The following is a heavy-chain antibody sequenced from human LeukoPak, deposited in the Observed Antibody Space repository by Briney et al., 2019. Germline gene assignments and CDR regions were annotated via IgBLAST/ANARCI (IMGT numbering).Heavy chain of an antibody. CDR2: ISSDGTST. V-gene: IGHV3-74*01. CDR3: AKLCDPAS. J-gene: IGHJ4*02. Sequence: PGGSLRLSCAASGFTFSSYWMHWVRQAPGKGLVWVSRISSDGTSTTYADSVRGRFTISRDNAKNTLYLQMNSLRAEDTAVYYCAKLCDPASWGQGTLVTVSS. CDR1: GFTFSSYW.